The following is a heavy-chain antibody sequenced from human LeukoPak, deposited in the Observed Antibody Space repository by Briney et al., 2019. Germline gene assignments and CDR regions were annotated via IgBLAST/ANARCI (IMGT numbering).Heavy chain of an antibody. J-gene: IGHJ4*02. CDR2: IKEDGSDK. Sequence: GGSLRLSCAASGFTFTNYWMSWVRQAPGKGLEWVANIKEDGSDKYYVDSVKGRFTISRDNAKNPQYLQMNSLRAEGTAVYYCARDTGYNTFDYWGQGTLVTVSS. D-gene: IGHD5-24*01. CDR1: GFTFTNYW. CDR3: ARDTGYNTFDY. V-gene: IGHV3-7*05.